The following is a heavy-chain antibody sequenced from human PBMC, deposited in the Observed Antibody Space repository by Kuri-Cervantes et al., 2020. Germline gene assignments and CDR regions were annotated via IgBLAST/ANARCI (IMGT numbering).Heavy chain of an antibody. V-gene: IGHV3-21*01. CDR1: GFTFSSYS. D-gene: IGHD5-18*01. CDR3: ARVSVDTAMLSHAFDI. CDR2: ISSSSSYI. J-gene: IGHJ3*02. Sequence: GESLKISCAASGFTFSSYSMNWVRQAPGKGLEWVSSISSSSSYIYYADSVKGRFTISRDNAKNSLYLQMNSLRAEDTAVYYCARVSVDTAMLSHAFDIWGQGTMVTVSS.